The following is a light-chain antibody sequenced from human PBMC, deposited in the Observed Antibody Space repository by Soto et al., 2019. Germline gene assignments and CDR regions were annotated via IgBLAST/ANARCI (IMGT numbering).Light chain of an antibody. CDR2: GNN. CDR1: SSNIGRNS. J-gene: IGLJ1*01. CDR3: GTWDSNLRAYV. Sequence: QSALTQAPSVSGTPGQRVTITCSGSSSNIGRNSVNWYQHLPGTAPKLLTHGNNHRPSGVPDRFSGSKSGTSATLGITGLQTGDEADYYCGTWDSNLRAYVFGAGTKVTVL. V-gene: IGLV1-44*01.